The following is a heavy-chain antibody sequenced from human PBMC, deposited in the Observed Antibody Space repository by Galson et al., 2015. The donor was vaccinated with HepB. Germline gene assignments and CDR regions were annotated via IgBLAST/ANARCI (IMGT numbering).Heavy chain of an antibody. J-gene: IGHJ4*02. Sequence: SLRLSCAASGFTFSSFAMSWVRQAPGKGLEWVSALTGSGGSTYYADSVKGQFSISRDNSKNTVYLHMNSLRAEDTAVYYCAKGLPGWVGKLDPPGFFDYWGQGTLVTVSS. D-gene: IGHD3-10*01. CDR2: LTGSGGST. V-gene: IGHV3-23*01. CDR1: GFTFSSFA. CDR3: AKGLPGWVGKLDPPGFFDY.